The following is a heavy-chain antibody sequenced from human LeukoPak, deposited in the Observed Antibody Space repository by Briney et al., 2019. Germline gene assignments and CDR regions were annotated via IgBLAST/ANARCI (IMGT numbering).Heavy chain of an antibody. Sequence: GGSLRLSCAASGFTFSSYGMHWVRQAPGKGLEWVAVIWNDGSNKYYADSVKGRFTISRDNSKNTLYLQMNSLRAEDTAEYYCAREGPGYCSSTSCYRAFDYWGQGTLVTVSS. V-gene: IGHV3-33*01. CDR1: GFTFSSYG. J-gene: IGHJ4*02. CDR3: AREGPGYCSSTSCYRAFDY. D-gene: IGHD2-2*02. CDR2: IWNDGSNK.